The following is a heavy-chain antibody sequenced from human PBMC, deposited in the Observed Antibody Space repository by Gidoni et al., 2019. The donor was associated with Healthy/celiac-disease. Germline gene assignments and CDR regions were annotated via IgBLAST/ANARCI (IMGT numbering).Heavy chain of an antibody. Sequence: QVQLQESGPGLVKPSQTLSLTCTVSGGSISSGSSYWSWIRQPAGKGLEWIGRIYTSGSTNYNPSLKSRVTISVDTSKNQFSLKLSSVTAADTAVYYCARDQSPSLWFGELLIKSDAFDIWGQGTMVTVSS. D-gene: IGHD3-10*01. J-gene: IGHJ3*02. CDR1: GGSISSGSSY. V-gene: IGHV4-61*02. CDR2: IYTSGST. CDR3: ARDQSPSLWFGELLIKSDAFDI.